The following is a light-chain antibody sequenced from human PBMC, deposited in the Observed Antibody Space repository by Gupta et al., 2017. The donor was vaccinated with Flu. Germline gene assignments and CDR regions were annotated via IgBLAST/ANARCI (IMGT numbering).Light chain of an antibody. J-gene: IGLJ3*02. Sequence: QSVLTQPPSVSGAPGPRVTISCTGSSSNIGAGYDVHWYQQLPGTAPKLLIYGNNNRPSGVPDRFSGSKSGTSASLAITGLQAEDEADYYCQSYDSSLSGSNWVFGGGTKLTVL. V-gene: IGLV1-40*01. CDR1: SSNIGAGYD. CDR3: QSYDSSLSGSNWV. CDR2: GNN.